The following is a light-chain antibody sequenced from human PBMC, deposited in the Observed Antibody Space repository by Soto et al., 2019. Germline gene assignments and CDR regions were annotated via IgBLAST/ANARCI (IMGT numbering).Light chain of an antibody. Sequence: EIVITQSPVTLSLSPLEGATLSCGASQSVSSNLAWFQQKPGQAPRLLIYAASTRATGIPDRFSGSASETDFTLTINRLEPEDSAVYYCQQYASAPFSLGPGTKVDIK. J-gene: IGKJ3*01. CDR2: AAS. CDR1: QSVSSN. CDR3: QQYASAPFS. V-gene: IGKV3-20*01.